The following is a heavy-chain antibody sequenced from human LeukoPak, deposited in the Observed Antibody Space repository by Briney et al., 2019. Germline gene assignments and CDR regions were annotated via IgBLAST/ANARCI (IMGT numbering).Heavy chain of an antibody. Sequence: SVKVSCKASGGTFSSYAISWVRQAPGQGLEWMGRIIPILGIANYAQKFQGRVTITADKSTSTAYMELRSLRSDDTAVYYCARDVKFQVDYWGQGTLVTVSS. J-gene: IGHJ4*02. CDR3: ARDVKFQVDY. V-gene: IGHV1-69*04. D-gene: IGHD2-21*01. CDR2: IIPILGIA. CDR1: GGTFSSYA.